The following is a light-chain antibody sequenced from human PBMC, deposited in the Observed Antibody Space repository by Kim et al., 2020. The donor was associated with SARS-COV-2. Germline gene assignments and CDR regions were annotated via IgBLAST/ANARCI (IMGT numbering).Light chain of an antibody. J-gene: IGLJ3*02. V-gene: IGLV1-40*01. CDR1: RSNIGANYD. CDR2: GNT. Sequence: RVTDACTGSRSNIGANYDIHWYQKLPGTGPKLLIHGNTNRPSGVPDRFSGSKAGTSASLAITGLQAEDEADYYCQSYDSSLSASVFGGGTQLTVL. CDR3: QSYDSSLSASV.